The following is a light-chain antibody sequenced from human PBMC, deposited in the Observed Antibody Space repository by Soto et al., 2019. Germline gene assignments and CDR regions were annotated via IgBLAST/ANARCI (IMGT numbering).Light chain of an antibody. CDR1: RSDVGGYNF. CDR2: EVS. J-gene: IGLJ3*02. V-gene: IGLV2-11*01. CDR3: SSYTSSSPPWV. Sequence: QSALTQPRSVSAYPGQSVTISCTGTRSDVGGYNFVSWYRQEPGKAPKVIIYEVSKRPSGVPDRFSASKSGNTASLTISGLQAEDEADYYCSSYTSSSPPWVFGGGTKLTVL.